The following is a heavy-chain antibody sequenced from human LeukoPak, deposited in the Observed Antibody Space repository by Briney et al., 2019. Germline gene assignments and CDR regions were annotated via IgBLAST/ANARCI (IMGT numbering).Heavy chain of an antibody. CDR2: IKQDGSEE. Sequence: GGSLRLSCAASGFTFSSNWMSWVRQVPGEGLGWEANIKQDGSEEYELDSVKGRFTISRDNAKNSLYLQMNSLSAEDTAVYYCAREGDSSASSGFDYWGQGTLVTVCS. CDR1: GFTFSSNW. J-gene: IGHJ4*02. D-gene: IGHD6-25*01. V-gene: IGHV3-7*03. CDR3: AREGDSSASSGFDY.